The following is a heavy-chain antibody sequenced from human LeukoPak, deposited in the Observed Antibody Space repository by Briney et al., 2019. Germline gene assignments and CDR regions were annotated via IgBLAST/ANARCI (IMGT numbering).Heavy chain of an antibody. CDR2: INHSGAT. V-gene: IGHV4-38-2*02. J-gene: IGHJ4*02. D-gene: IGHD1/OR15-1a*01. CDR1: GYSIGIGYY. CDR3: ARDEMEHHGSYYDF. Sequence: SETLSLTCTVSGYSIGIGYYWGWIRQSPGKGLEWIGSINHSGATYYKPSLQSRVTMSVDTSKNQFSLNLSSVTAADTAVYYCARDEMEHHGSYYDFWGQGTLVSVSS.